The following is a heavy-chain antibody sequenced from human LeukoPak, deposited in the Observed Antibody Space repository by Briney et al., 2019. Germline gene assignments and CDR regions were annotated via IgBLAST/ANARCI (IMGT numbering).Heavy chain of an antibody. Sequence: SGGSLRLSCAASGFTFSSYAMHWVRQAPGKGLEWVAVISYDGSNKYYADSVKGRFTISRDNSKNTLCLQMNSLRAEDTAVYYCAKDGSLDYGANFFDYWGQGTLVTVSS. CDR3: AKDGSLDYGANFFDY. CDR1: GFTFSSYA. V-gene: IGHV3-30*04. J-gene: IGHJ4*02. D-gene: IGHD4/OR15-4a*01. CDR2: ISYDGSNK.